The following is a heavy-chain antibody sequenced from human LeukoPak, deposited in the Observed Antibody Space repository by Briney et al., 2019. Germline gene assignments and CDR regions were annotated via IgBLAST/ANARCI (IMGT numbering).Heavy chain of an antibody. CDR1: GFTFSTYS. Sequence: GGSLRLSCAASGFTFSTYSMNWVRQARGKGLEWVSSISSSGSYIYYADSVKGRFTISRDNAKNSLYLQMNSLRAEDTAVYYCARVRESDDIFWTAPFDYWGQGTLVTVSS. J-gene: IGHJ4*02. V-gene: IGHV3-21*01. CDR3: ARVRESDDIFWTAPFDY. D-gene: IGHD3/OR15-3a*01. CDR2: ISSSGSYI.